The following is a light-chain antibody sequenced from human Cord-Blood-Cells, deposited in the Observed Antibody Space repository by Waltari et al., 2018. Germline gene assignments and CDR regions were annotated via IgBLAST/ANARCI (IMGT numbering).Light chain of an antibody. J-gene: IGKJ2*01. V-gene: IGKV3-15*01. CDR1: QSVSSN. Sequence: EIVMTQSPATLSVSPGERATLSCRASQSVSSNLAWYQQKPGQAPRLLIYGASTRATGIPARFSGSGCGTEFTLTISSLQSEDFAVYYCQQYNNWLHFGQGTKLEIK. CDR3: QQYNNWLH. CDR2: GAS.